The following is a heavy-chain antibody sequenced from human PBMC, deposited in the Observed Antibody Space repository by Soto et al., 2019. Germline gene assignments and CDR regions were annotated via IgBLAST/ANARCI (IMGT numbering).Heavy chain of an antibody. CDR1: GYTFTSYD. J-gene: IGHJ5*02. D-gene: IGHD3-10*01. CDR3: AIRRDGFGWFDP. CDR2: MNPNSGNT. V-gene: IGHV1-8*01. Sequence: GASVKVSCKASGYTFTSYDINWVRQATGQGLEWMGWMNPNSGNTGYAQKFQGRVTMTRNTSISTAYMELSSLRSEDTAVYYCAIRRDGFGWFDPWGQGTLVTVSS.